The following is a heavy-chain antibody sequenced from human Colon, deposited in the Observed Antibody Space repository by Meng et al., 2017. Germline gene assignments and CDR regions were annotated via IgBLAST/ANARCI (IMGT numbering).Heavy chain of an antibody. Sequence: EVQLVESGGGLVKPGGSLRLSCVSSNFTFNNSSLNWVRQAPGKGLEWVSSISRSGGYIHYADSVKGRFTISRDNVKNSLFLQMNSLREEDTAVYYCTRGASYGGMGSWGQGTLVTVSS. D-gene: IGHD4-23*01. J-gene: IGHJ5*02. V-gene: IGHV3-21*01. CDR1: NFTFNNSS. CDR2: ISRSGGYI. CDR3: TRGASYGGMGS.